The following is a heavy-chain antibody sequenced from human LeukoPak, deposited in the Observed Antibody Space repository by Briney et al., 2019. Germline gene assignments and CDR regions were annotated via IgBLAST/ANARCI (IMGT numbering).Heavy chain of an antibody. CDR2: IKSKTDGGTT. Sequence: PGGSLRLSCAASGFTFSNAWMSWVRQAPGKGLEWVGRIKSKTDGGTTDYAAPVKGRFTISRDDSKNTLYLQMNSLKTEDTAVYYCTTDTWGIAAAGHFDYWGQGTLVTVSS. D-gene: IGHD6-13*01. J-gene: IGHJ4*02. V-gene: IGHV3-15*01. CDR3: TTDTWGIAAAGHFDY. CDR1: GFTFSNAW.